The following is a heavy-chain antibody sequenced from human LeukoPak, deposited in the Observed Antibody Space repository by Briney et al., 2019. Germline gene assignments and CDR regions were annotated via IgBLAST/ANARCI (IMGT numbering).Heavy chain of an antibody. D-gene: IGHD1-14*01. Sequence: ASVKVSCKASGYTFTGYYMHWVRQAPGQGLEWMGWINPNSGGTNYAQKFQGRVTMTRDTSISTAYMELSRLRSDDTAVYYCARDLTLSYSSAFDIWGQGTMVTVSS. CDR3: ARDLTLSYSSAFDI. CDR2: INPNSGGT. CDR1: GYTFTGYY. J-gene: IGHJ3*02. V-gene: IGHV1-2*02.